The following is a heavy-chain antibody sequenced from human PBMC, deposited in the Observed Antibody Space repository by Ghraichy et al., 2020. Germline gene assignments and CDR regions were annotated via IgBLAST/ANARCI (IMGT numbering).Heavy chain of an antibody. CDR3: ARGRGGYSSSWYDY. V-gene: IGHV4-34*01. CDR1: GGSFSGYY. D-gene: IGHD6-13*01. CDR2: INHSGST. J-gene: IGHJ4*02. Sequence: SQTLSLTCAVYGGSFSGYYWSWIRQPPGKGLEWIGEINHSGSTNYNPSLKSRVTISVDTSKNQFSLKLSSVTAADTAVYYCARGRGGYSSSWYDYWGQGTLVTVSS.